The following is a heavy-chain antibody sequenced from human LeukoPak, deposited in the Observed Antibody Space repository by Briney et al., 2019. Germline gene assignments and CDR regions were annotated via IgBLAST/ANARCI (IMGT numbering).Heavy chain of an antibody. CDR2: INWDGGST. CDR3: AGGQWLLTMYAFDI. CDR1: GFTFDDYG. Sequence: PGGSLRLSCAASGFTFDDYGVSWVRQAPGKGLEWVSGINWDGGSTGYADAVKGRFTISRDNAKNSLYLQMNSLRAEDTALYYCAGGQWLLTMYAFDIWGQGTMVTVSS. D-gene: IGHD6-19*01. V-gene: IGHV3-20*04. J-gene: IGHJ3*02.